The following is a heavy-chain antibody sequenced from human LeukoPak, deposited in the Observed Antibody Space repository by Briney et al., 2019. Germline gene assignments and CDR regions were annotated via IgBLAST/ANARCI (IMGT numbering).Heavy chain of an antibody. J-gene: IGHJ4*02. CDR3: TVDPYGDYVVDY. CDR2: IKSKTDGGTT. V-gene: IGHV3-15*01. CDR1: GFTFSSYD. Sequence: PGGSLRLSCAASGFTFSSYDMSWVRQAPGKGLEWVGRIKSKTDGGTTDYAAPVKGRFTISRDDSKNTLYLQMNSLKTEDTAVYYCTVDPYGDYVVDYWGQGTLVTVSS. D-gene: IGHD4-17*01.